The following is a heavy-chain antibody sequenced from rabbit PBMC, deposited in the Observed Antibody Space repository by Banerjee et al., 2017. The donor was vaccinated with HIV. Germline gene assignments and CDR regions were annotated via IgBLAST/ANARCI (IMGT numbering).Heavy chain of an antibody. V-gene: IGHV1S40*01. Sequence: QSLEESGGDLVKPGASLTLTCTASGFSLSNNYVMCWVRQAPGKGLEWIACIVTGSGTTYYASWAKGRFTISKTSSTTVTLQMTSLTAADTATYFCARVSVLGGIVTINLWGPGTLVTVS. CDR3: ARVSVLGGIVTINL. D-gene: IGHD5-1*01. CDR1: GFSLSNNYV. CDR2: IVTGSGTT. J-gene: IGHJ6*01.